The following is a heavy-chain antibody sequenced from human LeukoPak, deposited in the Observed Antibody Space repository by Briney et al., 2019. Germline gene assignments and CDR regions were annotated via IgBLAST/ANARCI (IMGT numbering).Heavy chain of an antibody. CDR3: ARPAFGDAFDI. Sequence: SETLSLTCTVSGGSISSSSYYWGWIRQPPGKGLEWIGRIYYSGRTYYNPSLTRRVTISAEPAKNQFSLKLSSVTAPYTAVYYCARPAFGDAFDIWGQGTIVTVSS. J-gene: IGHJ3*02. D-gene: IGHD2-2*01. CDR2: IYYSGRT. CDR1: GGSISSSSYY. V-gene: IGHV4-39*07.